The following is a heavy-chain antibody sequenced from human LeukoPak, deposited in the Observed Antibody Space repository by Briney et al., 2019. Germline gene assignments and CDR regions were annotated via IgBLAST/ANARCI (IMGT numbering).Heavy chain of an antibody. CDR3: ARSPSSTRTYYYGMDV. CDR2: ISAYNGNT. V-gene: IGHV1-18*04. Sequence: ASVKVSCKASGYTFTGYYMHWVRQAPGQGLEWMGWISAYNGNTNYAQKLRGRVTMTTDTSTSTAYMELRSLRSDDTAVYYCARSPSSTRTYYYGMDVWGQGTTVTVSS. D-gene: IGHD6-13*01. CDR1: GYTFTGYY. J-gene: IGHJ6*02.